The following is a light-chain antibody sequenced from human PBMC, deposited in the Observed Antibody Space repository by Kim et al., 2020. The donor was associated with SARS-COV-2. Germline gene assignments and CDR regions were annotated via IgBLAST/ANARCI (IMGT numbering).Light chain of an antibody. CDR2: FNN. CDR1: SSNIGNNT. CDR3: AAWDDTLNGVI. J-gene: IGLJ2*01. V-gene: IGLV1-44*01. Sequence: QSVLTQPPSASGTPGQRVTISCSGSSSNIGNNTVNWYQQLPGTAPKLLIYFNNQRPSGVPDRFSGSKSGTSASLAISGLQSEDEADYYCAAWDDTLNGVIFGGGTQLTVL.